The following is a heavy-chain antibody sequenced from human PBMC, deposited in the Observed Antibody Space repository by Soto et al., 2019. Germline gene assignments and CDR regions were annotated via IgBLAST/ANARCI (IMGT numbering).Heavy chain of an antibody. V-gene: IGHV4-39*01. D-gene: IGHD6-13*01. Sequence: SETLSLTCTVSGGSISSSSYYWGWIRQPPGKGLEWIGSIYYSGSTYYNPSLKSRVTISVDTSKNQFSLKLSSVTAADTAVYYCAKSRIAAAGTPKDPLVRPFDYWGQGTLVTVSS. CDR2: IYYSGST. J-gene: IGHJ4*02. CDR3: AKSRIAAAGTPKDPLVRPFDY. CDR1: GGSISSSSYY.